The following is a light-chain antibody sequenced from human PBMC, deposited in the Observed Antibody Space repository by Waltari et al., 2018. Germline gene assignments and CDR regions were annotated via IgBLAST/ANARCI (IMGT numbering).Light chain of an antibody. J-gene: IGKJ1*01. CDR2: LGS. V-gene: IGKV2-28*01. CDR3: MQALQTPRT. Sequence: DIVMTQSPLSLPVTPGEPASISCRSSRSLLHSNGYNYLDWYLQKPGQSPQLLIYLGSHQASGVPDRFSGSGSGTDFTLKISRVEAEDVGVYYCMQALQTPRTFGQGTKVEIK. CDR1: RSLLHSNGYNY.